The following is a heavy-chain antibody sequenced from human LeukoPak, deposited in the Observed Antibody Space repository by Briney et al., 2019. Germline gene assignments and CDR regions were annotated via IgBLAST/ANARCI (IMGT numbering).Heavy chain of an antibody. V-gene: IGHV3-48*04. Sequence: GGSLRLSCEASGFTFNSHTMGWVRQAPGKGLEWISSITSGSTTIYYGDSVRGRFTVSRDNAKNSLYLQMNSMMVADTAVYFCARDLGDGEYFFDFWGQGTLVSASS. D-gene: IGHD3-10*01. J-gene: IGHJ4*02. CDR1: GFTFNSHT. CDR3: ARDLGDGEYFFDF. CDR2: ITSGSTTI.